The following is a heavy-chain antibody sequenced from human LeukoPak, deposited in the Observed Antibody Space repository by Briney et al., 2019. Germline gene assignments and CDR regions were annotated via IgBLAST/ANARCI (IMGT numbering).Heavy chain of an antibody. CDR2: INHSGST. V-gene: IGHV4-34*01. D-gene: IGHD2/OR15-2a*01. Sequence: SETLSLTCAVYGGSFSGYYWSWIRQPPGKGLEWIGEINHSGSTNYNTSLKSRVTISVDTSKNQFPLKLSSVPAPDTAVYYCARAPPVSNYWNHYYYYGMDVWGQGTTVTVSS. J-gene: IGHJ6*02. CDR3: ARAPPVSNYWNHYYYYGMDV. CDR1: GGSFSGYY.